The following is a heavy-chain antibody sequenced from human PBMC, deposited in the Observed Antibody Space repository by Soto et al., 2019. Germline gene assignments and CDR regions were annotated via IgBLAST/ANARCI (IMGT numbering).Heavy chain of an antibody. Sequence: QVYLVQSGDEEKNPGASVKVSCKASGYSFSTHAMHWVRQAPGQGLEWVGWINSVNDHTIYSEKFQGRVTITSDTSATTAYMDLSSLTSEDTAVYYCARNILGGTTDYWGQGTLVTVSS. J-gene: IGHJ4*02. CDR1: GYSFSTHA. V-gene: IGHV1-3*05. D-gene: IGHD1-7*01. CDR3: ARNILGGTTDY. CDR2: INSVNDHT.